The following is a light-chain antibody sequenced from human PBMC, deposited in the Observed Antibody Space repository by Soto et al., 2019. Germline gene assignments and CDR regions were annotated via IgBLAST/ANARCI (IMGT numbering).Light chain of an antibody. CDR1: QSLVHSDGNTE. Sequence: DVVMTQSPLSLPVTLGQPASISCRSSQSLVHSDGNTELNRFQQRPGQTPRRLNNTVSKRDSVVTDRFTGSGSGTVFTMKVNRVEAEDVGVYYFIQGPHWPLTFGQGTKVEIK. J-gene: IGKJ1*01. CDR3: IQGPHWPLT. CDR2: TVS. V-gene: IGKV2-30*02.